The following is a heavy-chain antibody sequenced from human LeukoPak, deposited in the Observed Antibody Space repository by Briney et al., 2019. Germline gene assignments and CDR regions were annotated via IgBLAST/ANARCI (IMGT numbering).Heavy chain of an antibody. Sequence: GRSLRLSCAASGFTFSSYGMHWVRQAPGKGLEWVAVISYDGSNKYYADSVKGRFTISRDNSKNTLYLQMNSLRAEDTAVYYCAKDRRYFGTRYLGLFDYWGQGTLVTVSS. V-gene: IGHV3-30*18. CDR2: ISYDGSNK. J-gene: IGHJ4*02. D-gene: IGHD3-9*01. CDR1: GFTFSSYG. CDR3: AKDRRYFGTRYLGLFDY.